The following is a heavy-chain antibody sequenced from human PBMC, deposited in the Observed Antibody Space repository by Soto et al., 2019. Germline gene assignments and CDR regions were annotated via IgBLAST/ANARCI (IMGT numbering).Heavy chain of an antibody. V-gene: IGHV4-34*01. CDR1: GGSFSGYY. J-gene: IGHJ5*02. CDR3: ARTGLHPQIEVTNWFDP. CDR2: INHSGST. D-gene: IGHD5-18*01. Sequence: QVQLQQWGAGLLKPSETLSLTCAVYGGSFSGYYWSWIRQPPGKGLEWIGEINHSGSTNYNPSLKSRVTISVDTSKNQFSLKLSSVTAADTAVYYCARTGLHPQIEVTNWFDPWGQGTLVTVSS.